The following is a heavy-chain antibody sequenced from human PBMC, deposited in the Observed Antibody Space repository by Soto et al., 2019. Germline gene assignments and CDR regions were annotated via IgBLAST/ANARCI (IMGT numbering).Heavy chain of an antibody. D-gene: IGHD2-15*01. Sequence: GGSLRLSCAASGFTFSSYAMSWVRQAPGKGLEWVSAISGSGGSTYYADSVKGRFTISRDNSKNTLYLQMNSLRAEDTAVYYCANGYCSGGSCYYYYYMDVWGTGTTF. V-gene: IGHV3-23*01. J-gene: IGHJ6*03. CDR1: GFTFSSYA. CDR3: ANGYCSGGSCYYYYYMDV. CDR2: ISGSGGST.